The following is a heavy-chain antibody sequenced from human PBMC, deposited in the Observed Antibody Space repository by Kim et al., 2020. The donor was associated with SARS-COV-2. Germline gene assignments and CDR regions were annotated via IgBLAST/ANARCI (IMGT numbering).Heavy chain of an antibody. Sequence: ASVKVSCKVSGYTLTELSMHWVRQAPGKGLEWMGGFDPEDGETIYAQKFQGRVTMTEDTSTDTAYMELSSLRSKDTAVYYCATTTAITMIVGGGWFDPWGQGTLVTVSS. CDR2: FDPEDGET. CDR3: ATTTAITMIVGGGWFDP. J-gene: IGHJ5*02. V-gene: IGHV1-24*01. CDR1: GYTLTELS. D-gene: IGHD3-22*01.